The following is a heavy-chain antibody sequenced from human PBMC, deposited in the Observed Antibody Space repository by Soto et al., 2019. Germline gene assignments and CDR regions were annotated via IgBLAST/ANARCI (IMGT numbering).Heavy chain of an antibody. J-gene: IGHJ6*02. D-gene: IGHD2-2*01. Sequence: GLLRHSSRVWEGTSRCWAMVCVSKKQGKGLEWVSGVRGSGGSPYYAASVKGRFTISRDTSKNTLYLQMDSLGAEDTAMYYCARVPSVVTPGNDYFGVDVWGQGTTVTVSS. CDR1: EGTSRCWA. V-gene: IGHV3-23*01. CDR2: VRGSGGSP. CDR3: ARVPSVVTPGNDYFGVDV.